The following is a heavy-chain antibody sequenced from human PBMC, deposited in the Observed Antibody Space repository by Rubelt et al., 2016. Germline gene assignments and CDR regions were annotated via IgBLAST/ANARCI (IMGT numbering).Heavy chain of an antibody. CDR2: IYDSGST. CDR3: ARHTRDGNNLSWLDP. J-gene: IGHJ5*02. Sequence: QVQLQESGPGLVKPSETLSLTCTVSGGSISSYYWSWIRQPPGKGLEWIGYIYDSGSTNYNPSLKSRVTMSVDTSKNQFSLKLSSVTAADTAMYYCARHTRDGNNLSWLDPWGQGTLVTVSS. CDR1: GGSISSYY. V-gene: IGHV4-59*08. D-gene: IGHD5-24*01.